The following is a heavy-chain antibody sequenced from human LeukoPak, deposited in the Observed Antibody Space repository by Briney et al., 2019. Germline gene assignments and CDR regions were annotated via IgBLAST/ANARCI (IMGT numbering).Heavy chain of an antibody. Sequence: SVKVSCKASGYTFTSYDINWVRQATGQGLEWMGWMNPNSGNTGYAQKFQGRVTMTRNTSISTAYMELSSLRSEDTAVYYCARYSSSWPKNYYYYGMDVWGQGTTVTVSS. V-gene: IGHV1-8*01. D-gene: IGHD6-13*01. CDR1: GYTFTSYD. CDR3: ARYSSSWPKNYYYYGMDV. CDR2: MNPNSGNT. J-gene: IGHJ6*02.